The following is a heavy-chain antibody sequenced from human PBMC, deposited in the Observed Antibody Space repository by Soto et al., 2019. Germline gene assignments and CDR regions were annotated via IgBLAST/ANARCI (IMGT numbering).Heavy chain of an antibody. CDR2: IYYSGST. V-gene: IGHV4-59*08. Sequence: SETLSLTCTVSGGSISSYYWSWIRQPPGKGLEWIGYIYYSGSTNYNPSLKSRVTISVDTSKNQFSLKLSSVTAADTAVYYCARIAVAGTVASWFDPWXQGTLVTVSS. D-gene: IGHD6-19*01. CDR3: ARIAVAGTVASWFDP. J-gene: IGHJ5*02. CDR1: GGSISSYY.